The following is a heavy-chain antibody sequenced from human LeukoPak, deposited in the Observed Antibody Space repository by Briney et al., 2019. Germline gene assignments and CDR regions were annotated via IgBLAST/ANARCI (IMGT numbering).Heavy chain of an antibody. V-gene: IGHV3-23*01. Sequence: PGGSLRLSCSASGFIFRNYGMNWLRQAPGKGLEWVSGIGPSGDRTYYADSVKGRFTISRDNSKNTLYLQMSSLRAEDTALYYCAKDLRVHWGQGTLVTVSS. CDR3: AKDLRVH. CDR2: IGPSGDRT. J-gene: IGHJ4*02. CDR1: GFIFRNYG. D-gene: IGHD3-10*01.